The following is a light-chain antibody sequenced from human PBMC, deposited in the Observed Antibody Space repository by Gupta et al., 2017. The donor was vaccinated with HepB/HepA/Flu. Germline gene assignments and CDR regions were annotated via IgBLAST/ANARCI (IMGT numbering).Light chain of an antibody. Sequence: HSVLTPPPSASGTPGQRVTLSCSGSSPNIGSNYVYWYQQLPGTAPKLLIYRNNQRPSGVPDRFSGSKSGTSASLAISGLRAEDEADYYCAAWDDSLSGRVFGGGTKLTVL. CDR2: RNN. V-gene: IGLV1-47*01. CDR1: SPNIGSNY. CDR3: AAWDDSLSGRV. J-gene: IGLJ2*01.